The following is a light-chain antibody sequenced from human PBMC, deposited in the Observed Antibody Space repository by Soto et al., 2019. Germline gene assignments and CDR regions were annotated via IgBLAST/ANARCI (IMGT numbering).Light chain of an antibody. CDR1: QSVSSY. J-gene: IGKJ5*01. Sequence: EIVLTQSPATLSLSPGERATLSCRASQSVSSYLAWYQQKPGQAPRLLIYDASNRATGIPARFSGSGSGTDFPLTSSILEPEDFAVYYCQQRSNWPITFGQGTRLEIK. CDR2: DAS. V-gene: IGKV3-11*01. CDR3: QQRSNWPIT.